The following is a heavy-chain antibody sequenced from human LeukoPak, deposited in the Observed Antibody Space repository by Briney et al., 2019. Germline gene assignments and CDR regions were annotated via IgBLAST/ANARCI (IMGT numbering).Heavy chain of an antibody. J-gene: IGHJ5*02. CDR2: IIPIFGTA. Sequence: SVKVSCKASGGTFSSYAISWVRQAPGQGLEWMGRIIPIFGTADYAQKFQGRVTIITDESTSTAYMELSSLRSEDTAVYYCARDQGIAVAGNNWFDPWGQGTLVTVSS. CDR3: ARDQGIAVAGNNWFDP. D-gene: IGHD6-19*01. CDR1: GGTFSSYA. V-gene: IGHV1-69*05.